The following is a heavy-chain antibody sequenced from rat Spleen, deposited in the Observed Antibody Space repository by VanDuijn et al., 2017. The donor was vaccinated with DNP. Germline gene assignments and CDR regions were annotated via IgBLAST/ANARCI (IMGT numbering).Heavy chain of an antibody. CDR1: GFTFNNYW. V-gene: IGHV5-31*01. Sequence: EVQLVESGGDLVQPGRSLKLSCVASGFTFNNYWMTWIRQAPGKGLEWVASITSSGGSTYYPDSVKGRFTISRDNAKSTLYLQMDSLRSEETATYYCARVQLGYYALDAWGQGTSVTVSS. CDR3: ARVQLGYYALDA. J-gene: IGHJ4*01. D-gene: IGHD5-1*01. CDR2: ITSSGGST.